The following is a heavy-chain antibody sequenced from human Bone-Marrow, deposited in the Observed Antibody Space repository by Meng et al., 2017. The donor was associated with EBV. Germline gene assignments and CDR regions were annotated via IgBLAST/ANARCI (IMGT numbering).Heavy chain of an antibody. D-gene: IGHD2-2*01. CDR1: GYTFNSYG. CDR2: ISGYYGNT. V-gene: IGHV1-18*01. J-gene: IGHJ4*02. CDR3: ARISGVPGAAFDY. Sequence: QVQVVQSGAEVKKPGASVNVSCKASGYTFNSYGISWVRQAPGQGLEWMGWISGYYGNTNYAQKVQGRVSMTTDTSTSTAYMELRSLRSDDTVVYYCARISGVPGAAFDYWGQGTLVTVSS.